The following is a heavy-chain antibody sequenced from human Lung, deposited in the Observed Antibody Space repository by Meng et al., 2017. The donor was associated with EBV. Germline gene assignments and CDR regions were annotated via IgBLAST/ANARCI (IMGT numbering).Heavy chain of an antibody. V-gene: IGHV3-74*01. CDR1: EFTFSSYW. Sequence: EVQLLESXXGFVQXGGWLRLSCAASEFTFSSYWMHWVRQAPGEGLVWVSRINEDGATTNYADSVKGRFTISRDNARNTLYLQMNSLRAEDTAVYYCSRDLAGSDDYRGQGTLVTVSS. CDR3: SRDLAGSDDY. CDR2: INEDGATT. J-gene: IGHJ4*02. D-gene: IGHD1-14*01.